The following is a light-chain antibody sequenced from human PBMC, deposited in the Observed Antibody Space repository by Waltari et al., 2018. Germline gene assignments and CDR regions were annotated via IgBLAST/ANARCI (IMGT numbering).Light chain of an antibody. CDR2: ATS. CDR3: QQYKSFPWT. J-gene: IGKJ1*01. CDR1: QSISNN. Sequence: DIQMTQSPSSLSASVGDRVTITCRASQSISNNLNWYQQKPGKAPKLLIYATSVLQSGVPSRFSGRGSGTDFTLTISSLQPEDFATYYCQQYKSFPWTFGQGTKVEI. V-gene: IGKV1-39*01.